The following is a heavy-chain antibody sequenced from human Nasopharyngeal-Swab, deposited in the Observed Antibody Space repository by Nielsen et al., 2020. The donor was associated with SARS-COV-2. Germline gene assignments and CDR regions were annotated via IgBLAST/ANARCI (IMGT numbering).Heavy chain of an antibody. V-gene: IGHV3-30*03. CDR2: ISYDGSNK. D-gene: IGHD5-18*01. CDR1: GFTFSSYG. J-gene: IGHJ4*02. Sequence: LSLTRAASGFTFSSYGMHWVRQAPRKGLEWVAVISYDGSNKYYADSVKGRFTISRDNSKNTLYLQMNSLRAEDTAVYYCARDGYSYGWAESPGFDYWGQGTLVTVSS. CDR3: ARDGYSYGWAESPGFDY.